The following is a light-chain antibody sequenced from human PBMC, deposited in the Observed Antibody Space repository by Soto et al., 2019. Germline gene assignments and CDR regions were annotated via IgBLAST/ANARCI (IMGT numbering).Light chain of an antibody. J-gene: IGLJ2*01. CDR3: SSYAGGNNVV. CDR1: SSDVGGYNF. Sequence: QSALTQPPSASGSPGQSVTISCTGTSSDVGGYNFVSWYQQHPGKAPKLMIYEVSKRPSGVPDRFSGSKSGSTASLTVSGLQAEDDADYYCSSYAGGNNVVFGGGTKLTVL. V-gene: IGLV2-8*01. CDR2: EVS.